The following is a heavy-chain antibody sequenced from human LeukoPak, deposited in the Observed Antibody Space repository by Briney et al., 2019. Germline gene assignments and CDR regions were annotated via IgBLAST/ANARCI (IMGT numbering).Heavy chain of an antibody. CDR3: AKDEDTWGYTISGY. Sequence: GGSLRLSCAASGFTVSSNYMNWVRQAPGKGLEWVSVIDSGDRTYYADSVKGRFTISRDNSKNTLYLQMNSLRAEDTAVYYCAKDEDTWGYTISGYWGQGTLVTVSS. CDR2: IDSGDRT. V-gene: IGHV3-66*01. CDR1: GFTVSSNY. D-gene: IGHD3-16*01. J-gene: IGHJ4*02.